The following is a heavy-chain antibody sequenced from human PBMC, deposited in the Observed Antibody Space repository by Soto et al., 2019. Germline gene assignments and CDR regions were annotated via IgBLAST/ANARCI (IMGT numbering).Heavy chain of an antibody. CDR1: GGSIDSSSNY. Sequence: QLQLQESGPALVKPSETLSLTCTISGGSIDSSSNYWGWIRQPPGKGLEWIGSPHYSGNTDYNPSLKSRVTISVETTKNQFSPRLTTVTAADTAVYYCAIHRSRYGSKAALDNWGQGTLVTVSS. CDR3: AIHRSRYGSKAALDN. J-gene: IGHJ4*02. D-gene: IGHD5-18*01. V-gene: IGHV4-39*01. CDR2: PHYSGNT.